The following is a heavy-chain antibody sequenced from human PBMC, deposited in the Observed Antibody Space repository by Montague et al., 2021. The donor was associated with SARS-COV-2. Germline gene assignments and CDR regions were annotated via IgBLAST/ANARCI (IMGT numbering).Heavy chain of an antibody. Sequence: SETLSLTCSVSGGSFDSDNFFWGWIRQPPGKRLEWIGVISNGGRTFYNPSLKSRVTISVHTSRNQLSLNVKSVTAADTAAYYCARHRRYDVVTYYPDFWGQGILVTVSS. CDR1: GGSFDSDNFF. CDR2: ISNGGRT. D-gene: IGHD3-9*01. J-gene: IGHJ4*02. CDR3: ARHRRYDVVTYYPDF. V-gene: IGHV4-39*01.